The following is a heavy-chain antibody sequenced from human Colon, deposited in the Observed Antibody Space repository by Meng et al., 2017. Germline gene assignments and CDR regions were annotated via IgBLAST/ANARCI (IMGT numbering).Heavy chain of an antibody. V-gene: IGHV4-39*01. D-gene: IGHD5-18*01. CDR3: ARLDSALDH. Sequence: QLQLQESVPGLVKPSETLSLTCTCSGGSISSSSYYWGWIRQPPGKGLEWIGSIHYSGSTYYNPSLKSRVTISVDTSKSQFSLKLNSVTAADTAVYYCARLDSALDHWGQGTLVTVSS. CDR2: IHYSGST. CDR1: GGSISSSSYY. J-gene: IGHJ4*02.